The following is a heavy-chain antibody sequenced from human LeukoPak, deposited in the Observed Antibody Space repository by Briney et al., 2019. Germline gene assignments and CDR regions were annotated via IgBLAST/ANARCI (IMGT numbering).Heavy chain of an antibody. CDR3: AKDQAYYDFWSGYYSDY. V-gene: IGHV3-23*01. D-gene: IGHD3-3*01. J-gene: IGHJ4*02. Sequence: GGSLRLSCAASGFTFSRFAMGWVRQAPGKGLEWVSAISGSGGSTYYADSVKGRFTISRDNSKNTLYLQMNSLRAEDTAVYYCAKDQAYYDFWSGYYSDYWGQGTLVTVSS. CDR1: GFTFSRFA. CDR2: ISGSGGST.